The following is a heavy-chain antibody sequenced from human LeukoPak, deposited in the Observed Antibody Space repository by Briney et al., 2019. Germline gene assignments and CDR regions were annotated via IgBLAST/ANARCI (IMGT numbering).Heavy chain of an antibody. D-gene: IGHD5-12*01. CDR2: ISYDGSNK. Sequence: PGRSLRLSCAASGFTFSSYAMHWVRQAPGKGLEWVAVISYDGSNKYYADSVKGRFTISRDNSKNTLYLQMNSLRAEDTAVYYCARESGRRGYSGYDGEVDYWGQGTLVTVSS. CDR1: GFTFSSYA. V-gene: IGHV3-30-3*01. CDR3: ARESGRRGYSGYDGEVDY. J-gene: IGHJ4*02.